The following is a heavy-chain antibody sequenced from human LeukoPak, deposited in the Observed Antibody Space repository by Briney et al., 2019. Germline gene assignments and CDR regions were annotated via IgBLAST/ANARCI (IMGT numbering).Heavy chain of an antibody. CDR2: FDPEDGET. V-gene: IGHV1-24*01. J-gene: IGHJ4*02. CDR1: GGTFSSYA. Sequence: ASVKVSCKASGGTFSSYAISWVRQAPGQGLEWMGGFDPEDGETIYAQKFQGRVTMTEDTSTDTAYMELSSLRSEDTAVYYCATENIGSYYPLDYWGQGTLVTVSS. CDR3: ATENIGSYYPLDY. D-gene: IGHD1-26*01.